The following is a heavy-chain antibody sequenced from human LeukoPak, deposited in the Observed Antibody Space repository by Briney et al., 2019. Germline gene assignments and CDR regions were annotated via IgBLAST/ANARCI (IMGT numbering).Heavy chain of an antibody. Sequence: PGGSLRLSCAASGFTLSSYTMNWVRQAPGKGLEWVSSISSSSSYIYYADSVKGRFTISRDNSKNTLYLQMNSLRAEDTAVYYCAKDRRSTSWGVLEGWGQGTLVTVSS. J-gene: IGHJ4*02. CDR3: AKDRRSTSWGVLEG. D-gene: IGHD3-10*01. CDR1: GFTLSSYT. CDR2: ISSSSSYI. V-gene: IGHV3-21*01.